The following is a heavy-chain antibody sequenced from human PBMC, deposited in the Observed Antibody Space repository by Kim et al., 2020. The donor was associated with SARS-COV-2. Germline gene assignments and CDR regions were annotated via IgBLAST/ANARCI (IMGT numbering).Heavy chain of an antibody. CDR3: ARRPRGYSYGYSYYYYGMDV. Sequence: GESLKISCKGSGYSFTSYWIGWVRQMPGKGLEWMGIIYPGDSDTRYSPSFQGQVTISADKSISTAYLQWSSLKASDTAMYYCARRPRGYSYGYSYYYYGMDVWGQGTTVTVSS. CDR2: IYPGDSDT. J-gene: IGHJ6*02. CDR1: GYSFTSYW. D-gene: IGHD5-18*01. V-gene: IGHV5-51*01.